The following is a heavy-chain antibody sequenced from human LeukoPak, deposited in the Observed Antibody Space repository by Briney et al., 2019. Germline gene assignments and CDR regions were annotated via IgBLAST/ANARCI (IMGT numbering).Heavy chain of an antibody. CDR2: ISAYNGNT. CDR3: ARLPGYYDSSRHFQH. D-gene: IGHD3-22*01. J-gene: IGHJ1*01. CDR1: GYTFTSYG. V-gene: IGHV1-18*01. Sequence: ASVKVSCKASGYTFTSYGISWVRQAPGQGLEWMGWISAYNGNTNYAQKLQGRVTMTTDTSTSTAYMELRSLRSDDTAVYYCARLPGYYDSSRHFQHWGQGTLVTVSS.